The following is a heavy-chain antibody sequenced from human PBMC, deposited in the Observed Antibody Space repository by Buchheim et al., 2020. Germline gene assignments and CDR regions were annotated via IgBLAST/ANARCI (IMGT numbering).Heavy chain of an antibody. J-gene: IGHJ5*02. D-gene: IGHD2-2*02. CDR1: GFSLSTSGVG. CDR2: IYWDDDK. Sequence: QITLKESGPTLVKPTQTLTLTCTFSGFSLSTSGVGVGWIRQPPGKALEWLALIYWDDDKRYSPSLKSRLTITKDTSKNKVVLTMTNMDPVDTATYYCARTGEIGYCSSTSCYMWSWFDPWGQGTL. V-gene: IGHV2-5*02. CDR3: ARTGEIGYCSSTSCYMWSWFDP.